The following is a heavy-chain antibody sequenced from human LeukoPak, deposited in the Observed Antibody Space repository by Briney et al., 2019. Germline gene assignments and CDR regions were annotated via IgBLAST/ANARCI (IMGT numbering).Heavy chain of an antibody. CDR1: GFTFSSYS. V-gene: IGHV3-21*01. Sequence: GGSLSLSCAASGFTFSSYSMNWVRQAPGKGLEWVSSISSSSSYIYYADSVKGRFTISRDNAKNSLYLQMNSLRAEDTAVYYCARDNGSGWTSGYYYYGMDVWGQGTTVTVSS. J-gene: IGHJ6*02. D-gene: IGHD6-19*01. CDR2: ISSSSSYI. CDR3: ARDNGSGWTSGYYYYGMDV.